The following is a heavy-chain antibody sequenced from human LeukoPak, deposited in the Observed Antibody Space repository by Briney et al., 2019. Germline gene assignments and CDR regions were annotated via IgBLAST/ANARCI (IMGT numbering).Heavy chain of an antibody. CDR3: ARGLRKSIAAAVVY. D-gene: IGHD6-13*01. CDR2: ISYDGSNK. CDR1: GYTFSSYA. Sequence: GRSLRLSCAASGYTFSSYAMHWVRQAPGKGLEWVAVISYDGSNKYYADSVKGRFTISRDNSKNTLYLQMNSLRAEDTAVYYCARGLRKSIAAAVVYWGQGTLVTVSS. V-gene: IGHV3-30*04. J-gene: IGHJ4*02.